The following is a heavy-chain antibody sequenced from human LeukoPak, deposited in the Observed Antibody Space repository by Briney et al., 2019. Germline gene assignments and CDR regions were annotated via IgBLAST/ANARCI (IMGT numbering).Heavy chain of an antibody. CDR2: ISHSGST. Sequence: ASETLSLTCEVSGASLSGYYWSWIRQAPGKGLEWIGEISHSGSTNCNPSLKSRVTISAHTSKNQFSLKLSSVIGADTAVYFCARNGWGSGSYWFYWGQGTLVTVSA. CDR1: GASLSGYY. D-gene: IGHD3-10*01. CDR3: ARNGWGSGSYWFY. V-gene: IGHV4-34*01. J-gene: IGHJ4*02.